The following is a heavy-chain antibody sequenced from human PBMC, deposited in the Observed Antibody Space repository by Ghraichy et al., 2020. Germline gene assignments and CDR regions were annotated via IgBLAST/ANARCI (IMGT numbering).Heavy chain of an antibody. D-gene: IGHD3-22*01. Sequence: SETLSLTCAVYGGSFSGYYWSWIRQPPGKGLEWIGEINHSGSTNYNPSLKSRVTISVDTSKNQFSLKLSSVTAADTAVYYCARLVGTGSGYYRTSRYYYYGMDVWGQGTTVTVSS. CDR1: GGSFSGYY. CDR3: ARLVGTGSGYYRTSRYYYYGMDV. J-gene: IGHJ6*02. CDR2: INHSGST. V-gene: IGHV4-34*01.